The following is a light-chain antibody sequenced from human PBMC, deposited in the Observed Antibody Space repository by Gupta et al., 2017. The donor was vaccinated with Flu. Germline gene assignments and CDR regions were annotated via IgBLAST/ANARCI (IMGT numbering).Light chain of an antibody. CDR2: KAS. CDR1: QSISSW. Sequence: DTQMPQSPSTLSASVGDRVTIACRASQSISSWLAWYQQKPGKAPKLLIYKASSLEGGVPSRFSGSGSGTEFTLTISSLQPDDFATYYCQQYSRYSQSFGPGTKVYFK. CDR3: QQYSRYSQS. V-gene: IGKV1-5*03. J-gene: IGKJ3*01.